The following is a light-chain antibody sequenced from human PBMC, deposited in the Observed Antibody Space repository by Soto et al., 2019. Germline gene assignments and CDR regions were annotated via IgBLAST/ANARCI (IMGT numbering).Light chain of an antibody. V-gene: IGLV1-40*01. Sequence: QPVLTQPPSVSGAPGQRVTISCTGSSSNIGAGYDVHWYQQLPGTAPKLLIYGNSNRPSGVPDRFSGSKSGTSASLAITGLQAEDEAGYYCQSYDSSLSAHVVFGGGTKLTVL. J-gene: IGLJ2*01. CDR3: QSYDSSLSAHVV. CDR1: SSNIGAGYD. CDR2: GNS.